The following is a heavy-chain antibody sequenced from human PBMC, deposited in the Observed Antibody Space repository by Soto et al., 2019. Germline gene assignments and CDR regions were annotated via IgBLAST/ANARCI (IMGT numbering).Heavy chain of an antibody. CDR1: GGSISSGDYY. V-gene: IGHV4-30-4*01. CDR3: ARDRYSSGSVDY. D-gene: IGHD6-25*01. Sequence: PSETLSLTCTVSGGSISSGDYYWSWIRQPPGKGLEWIGYIYYSGSTHYNPSLKSRVTISVDTSKNQFSLKLSSVTAADTAVYYGARDRYSSGSVDYWGQGTLVTVS. CDR2: IYYSGST. J-gene: IGHJ4*02.